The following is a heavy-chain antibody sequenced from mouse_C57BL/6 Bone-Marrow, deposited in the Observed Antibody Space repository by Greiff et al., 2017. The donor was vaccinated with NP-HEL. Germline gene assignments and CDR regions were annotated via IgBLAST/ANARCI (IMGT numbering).Heavy chain of an antibody. CDR2: LRSTSNNYET. CDR1: GFSFTTYA. Sequence: EVQLVESGGGLVQPKGSLKLSCAASGFSFTTYAMNWVRQAPGTGLEWVARLRSTSNNYETYYADSVKGRFTISSDDSESMLYLQMNNLKTEDTAMYYCVSQWFYDYGGFAYWGQGTLVTVSA. J-gene: IGHJ3*01. D-gene: IGHD2-4*01. CDR3: VSQWFYDYGGFAY. V-gene: IGHV10-1*01.